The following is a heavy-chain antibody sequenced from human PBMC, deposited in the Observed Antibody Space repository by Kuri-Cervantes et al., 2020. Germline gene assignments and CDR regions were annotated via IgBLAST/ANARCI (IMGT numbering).Heavy chain of an antibody. V-gene: IGHV1-2*02. Sequence: ASVKVSCKASGYTFSGYYIHWVRQAPGQGLEWMGWMSPNSDGTNSARKFQGRVTLTRDTSITTAYMEVSRLTSDDTAVYYCAREPRPGSGYSDYWGQGTLVTVSS. CDR1: GYTFSGYY. CDR2: MSPNSDGT. CDR3: AREPRPGSGYSDY. J-gene: IGHJ4*02. D-gene: IGHD3-10*01.